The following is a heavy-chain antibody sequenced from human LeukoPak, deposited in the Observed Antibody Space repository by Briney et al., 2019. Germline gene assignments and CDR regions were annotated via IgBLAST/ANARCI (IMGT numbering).Heavy chain of an antibody. J-gene: IGHJ4*02. CDR1: GFMFRSYE. D-gene: IGHD6-19*01. Sequence: PGGSLRLSCAASGFMFRSYEMYWVRQGPGKGLEWVAYISSGATTMYYADSVKGRFTISRDDAKNSLFLHMNSLRAEDTAVYYCALLAVASDFDYWGQGTLVTVSS. V-gene: IGHV3-48*03. CDR3: ALLAVASDFDY. CDR2: ISSGATTM.